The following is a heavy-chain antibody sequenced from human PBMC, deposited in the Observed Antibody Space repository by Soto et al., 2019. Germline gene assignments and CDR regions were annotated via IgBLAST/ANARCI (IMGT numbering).Heavy chain of an antibody. CDR3: ARGGHPGIAVGPLRSTPFDY. V-gene: IGHV1-69*13. Sequence: GASVKVCCKASGGTFSSYAISWVRQAPGQGLEWMGGIIPIFGTANYAQKFQGRVTITADESTSTAYMELSSLRSEDTAVYYCARGGHPGIAVGPLRSTPFDYWGQGTLVTVSS. J-gene: IGHJ4*02. D-gene: IGHD6-19*01. CDR1: GGTFSSYA. CDR2: IIPIFGTA.